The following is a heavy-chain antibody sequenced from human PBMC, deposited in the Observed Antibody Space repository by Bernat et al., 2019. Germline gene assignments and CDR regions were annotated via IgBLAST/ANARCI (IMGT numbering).Heavy chain of an antibody. D-gene: IGHD4/OR15-4a*01. V-gene: IGHV3-11*06. J-gene: IGHJ4*02. CDR3: ARARGAGPGGHFDY. Sequence: QVQLVESGGGLVKPGGSLRLSCAVSGFTFSDSYMSWIRQAPGKGLEWISYISSSGDSTNYAGSVKGRFTITRDNSKNSLYLQMNSLRAEDTAVFYCARARGAGPGGHFDYWGQGTLVTVSS. CDR1: GFTFSDSY. CDR2: ISSSGDST.